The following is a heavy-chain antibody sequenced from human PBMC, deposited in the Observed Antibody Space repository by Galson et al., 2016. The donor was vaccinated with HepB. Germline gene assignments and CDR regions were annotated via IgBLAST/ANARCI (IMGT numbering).Heavy chain of an antibody. Sequence: SVKVSCKASGYTFTSYYMHWVRQAPGQGLEWMGTINPRGGSTGYAQKFQGRVTMTRDMSTSTVYMELSSLRSEDTAVYYCARDPGDGYNLPYDYWGQGTLVTVSS. CDR2: INPRGGST. CDR3: ARDPGDGYNLPYDY. J-gene: IGHJ4*02. V-gene: IGHV1-46*01. D-gene: IGHD5-24*01. CDR1: GYTFTSYY.